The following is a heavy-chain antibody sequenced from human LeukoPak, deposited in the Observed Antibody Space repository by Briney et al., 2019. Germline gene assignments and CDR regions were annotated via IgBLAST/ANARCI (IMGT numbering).Heavy chain of an antibody. CDR1: GFTVSSNY. D-gene: IGHD3-10*01. CDR3: ARAWGFGELLPPHFDY. CDR2: IYSGGST. V-gene: IGHV3-53*01. J-gene: IGHJ4*02. Sequence: GGSLRLSCAASGFTVSSNYMSWVRQAPGKGLEWVSVIYSGGSTYYADSVKGRFTISRDNSKNTLYLQMNSLRAEDTAVYYCARAWGFGELLPPHFDYWGQGTLVTVSS.